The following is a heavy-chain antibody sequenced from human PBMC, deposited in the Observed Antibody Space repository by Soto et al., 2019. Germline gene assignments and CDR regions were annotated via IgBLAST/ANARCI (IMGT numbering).Heavy chain of an antibody. CDR1: VDSITTYY. Sequence: PSETLSLTCTASVDSITTYYWNWIRRPAGKGLEWIGRIDASGNTNYNPSLNSRVTLSVDTSKKQFSLKLTSVTAADTAVYYCARFSNNWFQTEGMDVWGQGTTVTVSS. CDR2: IDASGNT. V-gene: IGHV4-4*07. CDR3: ARFSNNWFQTEGMDV. J-gene: IGHJ6*02. D-gene: IGHD1-1*01.